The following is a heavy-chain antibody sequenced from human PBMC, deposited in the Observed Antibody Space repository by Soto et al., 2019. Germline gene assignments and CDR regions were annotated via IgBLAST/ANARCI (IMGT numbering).Heavy chain of an antibody. CDR3: AHGSCFGADCYPNPYFDF. CDR1: GFSLSTTEEG. CDR2: IYWDDDK. J-gene: IGHJ4*02. D-gene: IGHD2-21*02. Sequence: QITLKESGPTLVKPTQTLTLTCTFSGFSLSTTEEGVGWILQPPGKAPEWLALIYWDDDKRYSPSLKTRLTITKDTSKNQVVLTVTNVDPVDTATYYCAHGSCFGADCYPNPYFDFWGQGILVTVSS. V-gene: IGHV2-5*02.